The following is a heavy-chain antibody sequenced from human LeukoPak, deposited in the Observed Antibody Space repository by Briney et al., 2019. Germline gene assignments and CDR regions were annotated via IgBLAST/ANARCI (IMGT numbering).Heavy chain of an antibody. D-gene: IGHD6-13*01. CDR3: ASSSWYCYFDY. CDR1: GFTVSSNY. CDR2: IYSGGST. Sequence: GGSLRLSCAASGFTVSSNYMSWVRQAPGKGLEWVSVIYSGGSTYYADSVKGRFTISRDNAKNSLYLQMNSLRAEDTAVYYCASSSWYCYFDYWGQGTLVTVSS. J-gene: IGHJ4*02. V-gene: IGHV3-53*01.